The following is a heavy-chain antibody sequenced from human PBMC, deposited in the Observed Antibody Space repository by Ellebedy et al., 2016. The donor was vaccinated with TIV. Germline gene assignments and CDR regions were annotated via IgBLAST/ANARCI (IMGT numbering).Heavy chain of an antibody. V-gene: IGHV1-18*01. Sequence: AASVKVSCKASGYSFTSYGISWVRQAPGQGLEFMGWVSPDNGNTDYVTKFQGRVTMTTDTSTSTAYMELRSLTSGDTAVYYCTRDGEAPSDHWGQGTLVTVSS. D-gene: IGHD4-17*01. CDR1: GYSFTSYG. CDR2: VSPDNGNT. CDR3: TRDGEAPSDH. J-gene: IGHJ4*02.